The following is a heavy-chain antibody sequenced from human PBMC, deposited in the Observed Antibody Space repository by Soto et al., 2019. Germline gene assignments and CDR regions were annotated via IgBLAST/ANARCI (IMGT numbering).Heavy chain of an antibody. CDR1: GGTFSSYA. CDR3: SRDRPAACGLHI. Sequence: QVQLVQSGAEVKKPGSSVKVSCKASGGTFSSYAISWVRQAPGQGLAWMGGVIPVFGTASYAQEFRGRVTITADESTSTAYIELSSLRSQDTAVYYWSRDRPAACGLHIWGHETMRTVSS. J-gene: IGHJ3*02. CDR2: VIPVFGTA. V-gene: IGHV1-69*12.